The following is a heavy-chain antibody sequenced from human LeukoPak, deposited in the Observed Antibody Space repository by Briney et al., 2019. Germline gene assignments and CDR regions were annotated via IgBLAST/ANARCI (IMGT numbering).Heavy chain of an antibody. V-gene: IGHV1-46*01. CDR2: INPSGGST. CDR3: ARVPGYYDFWSGYRYYYYMDV. Sequence: ASVKVSCKASGYTFTSYYMHWVRQAPGQGLEWMGIINPSGGSTSYAQKFQGRVTMTRDMSTSTVYMELSSLRSDDTAVYYCARVPGYYDFWSGYRYYYYMDVWGKGTTVTVSS. D-gene: IGHD3-3*01. CDR1: GYTFTSYY. J-gene: IGHJ6*03.